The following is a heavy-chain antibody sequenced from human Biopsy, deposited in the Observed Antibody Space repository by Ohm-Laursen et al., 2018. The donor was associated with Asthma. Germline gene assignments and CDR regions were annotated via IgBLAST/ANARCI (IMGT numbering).Heavy chain of an antibody. J-gene: IGHJ6*02. CDR1: GGSINNFY. D-gene: IGHD4-23*01. CDR3: ARDPYGGNAAYYYGVDV. CDR2: VYYSGST. Sequence: TLSLTCTVSGGSINNFYWSWIRQPPGKGLESIGHVYYSGSTNYNPSLKSRVTISIDASKNQFSLKLTSVTAADTAVYYCARDPYGGNAAYYYGVDVWGQGTTVTVSS. V-gene: IGHV4-59*01.